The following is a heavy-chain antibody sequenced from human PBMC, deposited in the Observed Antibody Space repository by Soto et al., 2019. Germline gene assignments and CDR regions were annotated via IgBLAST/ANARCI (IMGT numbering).Heavy chain of an antibody. CDR2: IIPIFGTA. V-gene: IGHV1-69*19. CDR1: GGTFSSYA. J-gene: IGHJ6*02. D-gene: IGHD3-16*01. Sequence: QVQLVQSVAEVKKPGSSVKVSCKASGGTFSSYAISWVRQAPGHGLEWMGGIIPIFGTANYEQKFQGRVRITADEATSTAYIELSSLRSEDTAVYSCARDFGGRVGGVPFHYGMAVWGQGTTVTVSS. CDR3: ARDFGGRVGGVPFHYGMAV.